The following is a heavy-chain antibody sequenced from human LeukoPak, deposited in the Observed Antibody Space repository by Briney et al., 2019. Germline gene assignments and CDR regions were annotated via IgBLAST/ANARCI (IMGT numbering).Heavy chain of an antibody. J-gene: IGHJ4*02. D-gene: IGHD2-15*01. CDR3: ARLHCSGGSCYWTVFDY. V-gene: IGHV4-30-4*01. Sequence: SETLSLTCTVSGGSISSGDYYWSWIRQPPGKGLEWIGYIYYSGSTYYNPSLKSRVTISVDTSKNQFSLQLSSVTAADTAVYYCARLHCSGGSCYWTVFDYWGQGTLVTVSS. CDR2: IYYSGST. CDR1: GGSISSGDYY.